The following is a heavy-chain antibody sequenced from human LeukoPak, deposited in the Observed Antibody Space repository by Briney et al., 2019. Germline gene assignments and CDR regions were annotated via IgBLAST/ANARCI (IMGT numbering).Heavy chain of an antibody. V-gene: IGHV3-23*01. CDR1: EFTFSSYA. J-gene: IGHJ4*02. CDR3: AKASWVSTADAVL. Sequence: PGGSLRLSCVASEFTFSSYAMSWVRETPARGLEWVSSLRGNGDAFYADSVKGRFTLSRDESRNTVYLQLNKLRVEDTATYYCAKASWVSTADAVLWGQGTVVTVSS. D-gene: IGHD3-16*01. CDR2: LRGNGDA.